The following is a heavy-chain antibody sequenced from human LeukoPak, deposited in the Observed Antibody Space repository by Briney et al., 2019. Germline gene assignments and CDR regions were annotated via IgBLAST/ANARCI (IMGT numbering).Heavy chain of an antibody. V-gene: IGHV1-8*03. CDR3: ARDDYGGNSFDY. J-gene: IGHJ4*02. CDR1: GYTFTSYG. D-gene: IGHD4-23*01. CDR2: MNPNSGNT. Sequence: GASVKVSCKASGYTFTSYGINWVRQATGQGLEWMGWMNPNSGNTGYAQKFQGRVTITRNTSISTAYMELSSLRSEDTAVYYCARDDYGGNSFDYWGQGTLVTVSS.